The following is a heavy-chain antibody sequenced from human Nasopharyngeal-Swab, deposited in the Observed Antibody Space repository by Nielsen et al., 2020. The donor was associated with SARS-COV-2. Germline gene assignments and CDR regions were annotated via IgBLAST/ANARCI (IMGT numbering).Heavy chain of an antibody. V-gene: IGHV3-11*04. J-gene: IGHJ3*02. Sequence: GESLKISCAASGFTFSDYYMSWIRQAPGKGLEWVSYISGSPITIYYADSVKGRFTISRDNTKNSLYLQMNSLRAEDTAVYYCARDREGWNILTNYYRRYDAFDIWGQGTMVTVSS. CDR2: ISGSPITI. CDR1: GFTFSDYY. CDR3: ARDREGWNILTNYYRRYDAFDI. D-gene: IGHD3-9*01.